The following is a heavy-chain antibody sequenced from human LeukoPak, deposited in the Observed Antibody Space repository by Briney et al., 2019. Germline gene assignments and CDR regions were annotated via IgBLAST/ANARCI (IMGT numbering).Heavy chain of an antibody. CDR1: GMSFSGYA. V-gene: IGHV3-23*05. CDR3: ASGQLSGKGFDS. J-gene: IGHJ4*02. D-gene: IGHD1-26*01. CDR2: IYTSGTA. Sequence: GGSLRLSCVASGMSFSGYAMTWVRQAPGKGLEWVSVIYTSGTADYADSVKGRFIISRDTSKNTVNLQMNSLRAEDTAVYYCASGQLSGKGFDSWGQGTLVTVSS.